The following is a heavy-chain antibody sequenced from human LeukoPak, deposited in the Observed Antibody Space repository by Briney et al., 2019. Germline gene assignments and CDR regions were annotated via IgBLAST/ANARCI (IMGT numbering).Heavy chain of an antibody. CDR1: GYTFTGYY. Sequence: ASVKVSCKASGYTFTGYYMHWVRQAPGQGLEWMGWINPNSGGTNYAQKFQGWVTMTRDTSISTAYMELSSLRSEDTAVYYCARGPHYYDSSDAPFDYWGQGTLVTVSS. CDR3: ARGPHYYDSSDAPFDY. CDR2: INPNSGGT. V-gene: IGHV1-2*04. D-gene: IGHD3-22*01. J-gene: IGHJ4*02.